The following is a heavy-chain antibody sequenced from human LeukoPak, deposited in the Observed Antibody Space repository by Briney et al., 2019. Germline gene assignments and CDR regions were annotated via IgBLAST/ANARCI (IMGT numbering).Heavy chain of an antibody. V-gene: IGHV5-51*01. CDR1: GYSFTSYW. J-gene: IGHJ4*02. Sequence: GESLEISWKGSGYSFTSYWIGWGRQMPGKGLGWMGIIYPGDSDTRYSPSFQGQVTISADKSISTAYLQWSSLKASDTAMYYCARQGGYSGYDPYYFDYWGQGTLVTVSS. CDR3: ARQGGYSGYDPYYFDY. CDR2: IYPGDSDT. D-gene: IGHD5-12*01.